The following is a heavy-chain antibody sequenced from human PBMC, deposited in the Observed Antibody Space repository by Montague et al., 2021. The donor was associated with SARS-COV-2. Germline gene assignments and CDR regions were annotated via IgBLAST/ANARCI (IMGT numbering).Heavy chain of an antibody. CDR2: IYTSGST. V-gene: IGHV4-61*02. J-gene: IGHJ5*02. D-gene: IGHD5-12*01. Sequence: TLSLTCTVSGGSISSGSYYWSWIRQPAGKGLEWIGRIYTSGSTNYNPSLKSRVTISVDTSKSQFSLKLSSVTAADTAVYYCARMGWLRGWFDPWGQGTLVTVSS. CDR3: ARMGWLRGWFDP. CDR1: GGSISSGSYY.